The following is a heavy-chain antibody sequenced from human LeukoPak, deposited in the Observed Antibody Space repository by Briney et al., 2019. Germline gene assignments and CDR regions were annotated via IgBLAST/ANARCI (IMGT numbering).Heavy chain of an antibody. J-gene: IGHJ5*02. CDR1: GGTFSSYT. D-gene: IGHD3-3*01. V-gene: IGHV1-69*04. CDR2: IIPILGIA. CDR3: ARDRDYDFWSGRDPNWFDP. Sequence: SVKVSCKASGGTFSSYTISWVRQAPGQGLEWMGRIIPILGIANYAQKFQGRVTITADKSTSTAYVELSSLRSEDTAVYYGARDRDYDFWSGRDPNWFDPWGQGTLVTVSS.